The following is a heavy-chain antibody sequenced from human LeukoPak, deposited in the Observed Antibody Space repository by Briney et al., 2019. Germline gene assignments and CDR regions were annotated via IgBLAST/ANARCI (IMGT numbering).Heavy chain of an antibody. D-gene: IGHD5-18*01. Sequence: PGGSLRLSCAASGFTFSTYGMNWVRQAPGKGLEWVSSIDSSSSYIYYADSVKGRFSISRDDAKNSLYLQMNSLSAKDTAVYYCARDFSRGSSIDSGGQGTLVTVTS. CDR2: IDSSSSYI. CDR1: GFTFSTYG. V-gene: IGHV3-21*01. J-gene: IGHJ4*02. CDR3: ARDFSRGSSIDS.